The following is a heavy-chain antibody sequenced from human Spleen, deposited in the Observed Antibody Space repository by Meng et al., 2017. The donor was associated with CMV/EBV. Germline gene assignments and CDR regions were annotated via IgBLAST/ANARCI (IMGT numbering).Heavy chain of an antibody. CDR2: INHSGST. CDR1: GGSFSGYY. J-gene: IGHJ4*02. D-gene: IGHD3-22*01. CDR3: ARLDYYDSSGYYYRDY. V-gene: IGHV4-34*01. Sequence: GSLRLSCAVYGGSFSGYYWSWIRQPPGKGLEWIGEINHSGSTNYNPSLKSRVTISVDTSKNQFSLKLSSVTAADTAVYYCARLDYYDSSGYYYRDYWGQGTLVTVSS.